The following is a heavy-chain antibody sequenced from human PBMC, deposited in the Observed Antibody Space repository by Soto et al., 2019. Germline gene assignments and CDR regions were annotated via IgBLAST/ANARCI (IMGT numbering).Heavy chain of an antibody. CDR1: GGSFSGYY. V-gene: IGHV4-34*01. D-gene: IGHD3-10*01. J-gene: IGHJ6*02. CDR3: ARGHTSAV. Sequence: SETLSLTCAVYGGSFSGYYWTWIRYPPGKGLEWIGEINHSGSTNYNPSLKSRVTISVDTSKNQFSLKLSSVTAADTAVYYCARGHTSAVRDQGTTVTVSS. CDR2: INHSGST.